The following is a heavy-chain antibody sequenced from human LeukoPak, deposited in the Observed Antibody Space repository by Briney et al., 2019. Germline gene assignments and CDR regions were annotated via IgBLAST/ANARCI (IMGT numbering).Heavy chain of an antibody. J-gene: IGHJ4*02. D-gene: IGHD1-26*01. V-gene: IGHV3-30*03. Sequence: PVGSLRLSCTVSGFPFTDYVIHWVRQAPGKGLEGVAVTSADESIKSYSDSVRGRFTISRDNFKNILYLQMDSLGLEDTAVYFCARDPFLGGPDFLDYWGRGTLVTVSS. CDR3: ARDPFLGGPDFLDY. CDR2: TSADESIK. CDR1: GFPFTDYV.